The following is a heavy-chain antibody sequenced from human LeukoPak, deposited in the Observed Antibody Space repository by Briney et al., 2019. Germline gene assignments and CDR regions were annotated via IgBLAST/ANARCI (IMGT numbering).Heavy chain of an antibody. Sequence: GASVKVSCKASGYTFTGYYMHWVRQAPGQRLEWMGWINPNSGGTKYAQKFQGRVTMTRDTSISTAYMELSRLRSDDTAVYYCAREGLYSGYNYWGQGFLVTVSS. CDR3: AREGLYSGYNY. D-gene: IGHD5-12*01. J-gene: IGHJ4*02. V-gene: IGHV1-2*02. CDR1: GYTFTGYY. CDR2: INPNSGGT.